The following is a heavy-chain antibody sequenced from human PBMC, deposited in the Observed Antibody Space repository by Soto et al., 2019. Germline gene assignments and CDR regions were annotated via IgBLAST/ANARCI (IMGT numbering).Heavy chain of an antibody. D-gene: IGHD3-10*01. V-gene: IGHV1-69*13. CDR3: ARLPVSALYYYGSGLPY. Sequence: GASVKVSCKASGGTFSSYAISWVRQAPGQGLEWMGGIIPIFGTANYAQKFQGRVTITADESTSTAYMELSSLRSEDTAVYYCARLPVSALYYYGSGLPYWGQGTLVTVSS. CDR1: GGTFSSYA. CDR2: IIPIFGTA. J-gene: IGHJ4*02.